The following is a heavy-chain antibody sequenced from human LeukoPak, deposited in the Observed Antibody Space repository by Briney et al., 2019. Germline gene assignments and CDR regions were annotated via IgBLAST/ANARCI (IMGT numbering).Heavy chain of an antibody. J-gene: IGHJ6*04. V-gene: IGHV3-21*01. D-gene: IGHD3-10*02. Sequence: GGSLGLSCAASGFTFSRYSMNWVRQAPGKGLEWVSSISSSSSYIYYADSVKGRFTISRDNAKNSLYLQMNSLRAEDTAVYYCAELGITMIGGVWGKGTTVTISS. CDR3: AELGITMIGGV. CDR1: GFTFSRYS. CDR2: ISSSSSYI.